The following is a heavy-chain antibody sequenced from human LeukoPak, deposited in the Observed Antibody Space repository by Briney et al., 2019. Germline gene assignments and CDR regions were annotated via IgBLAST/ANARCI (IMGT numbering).Heavy chain of an antibody. D-gene: IGHD3-10*01. CDR3: ARGRNYYGSGSYFRRNWFDP. CDR1: GGSFSGYY. Sequence: SETLSLTCAVYGGSFSGYYWSWIRQPPGKGLEWIGEINHSGSTNYNPSLNSRVTISVDTSKNQFSLKLSSVTAADTAVYYCARGRNYYGSGSYFRRNWFDPWGQGTLVTVSS. V-gene: IGHV4-34*01. J-gene: IGHJ5*02. CDR2: INHSGST.